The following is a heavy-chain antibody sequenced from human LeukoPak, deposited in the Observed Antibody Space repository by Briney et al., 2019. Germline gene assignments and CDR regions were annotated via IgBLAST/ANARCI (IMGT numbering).Heavy chain of an antibody. Sequence: PSETLSLTCTVSGGSISSGGYYWSWIRQHPGKGLEWIGYIYYSGGTYYNPSLKSRVTISVDTSKNQFSLKLSSVTAADTAVYYCARSLDYGGNSGAFDIWGQGTMVTVSS. CDR1: GGSISSGGYY. D-gene: IGHD4-23*01. CDR2: IYYSGGT. CDR3: ARSLDYGGNSGAFDI. V-gene: IGHV4-31*03. J-gene: IGHJ3*02.